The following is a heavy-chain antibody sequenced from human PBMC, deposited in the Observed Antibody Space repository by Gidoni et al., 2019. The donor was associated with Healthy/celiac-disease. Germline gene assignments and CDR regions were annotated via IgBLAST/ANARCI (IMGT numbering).Heavy chain of an antibody. D-gene: IGHD3-10*01. CDR2: IYYSGIT. CDR1: GGSISSSSYY. J-gene: IGHJ6*03. V-gene: IGHV4-39*01. CDR3: AKYGFGYYYYMDV. Sequence: QLQLQESGPGLVKPSETLSLTCTVSGGSISSSSYYWGWIRQPPGKGLEWIGSIYYSGITYYNPSLKSRVTISVDTSKNQFSLKLSSVTAADTAVYYCAKYGFGYYYYMDVWGKGTTVTVS.